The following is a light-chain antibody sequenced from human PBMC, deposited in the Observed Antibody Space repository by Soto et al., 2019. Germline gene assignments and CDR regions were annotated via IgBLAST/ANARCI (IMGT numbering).Light chain of an antibody. CDR1: SNDVGGYKY. J-gene: IGLJ1*01. V-gene: IGLV2-14*03. Sequence: QSVLAQPASVSGSPGQSITISCTGTSNDVGGYKYVSWYQHHPGKAPKLMIYDVSNRPSGVSNRFSGSKSGNTASLTISGLQPEDEADYYCCSYTTSNTRQIVFGTGTKVTVL. CDR2: DVS. CDR3: CSYTTSNTRQIV.